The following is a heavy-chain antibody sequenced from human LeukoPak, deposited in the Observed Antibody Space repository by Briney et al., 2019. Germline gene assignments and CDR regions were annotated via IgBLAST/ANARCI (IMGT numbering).Heavy chain of an antibody. CDR3: ARPYCSGGSCYSCDY. CDR2: IKQDGSEK. V-gene: IGHV3-7*04. CDR1: GFTFSSYW. Sequence: PGGSLRLSCAASGFTFSSYWMSWVRQAPGKGLEWVANIKQDGSEKYYVDSVKGRFSISRDNATSSLYLQMNSLRAEDTAVYYCARPYCSGGSCYSCDYWAQGTLVTVSS. J-gene: IGHJ4*02. D-gene: IGHD2-15*01.